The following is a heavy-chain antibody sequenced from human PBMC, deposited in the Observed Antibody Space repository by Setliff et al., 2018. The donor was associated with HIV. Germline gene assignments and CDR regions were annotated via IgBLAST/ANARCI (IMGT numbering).Heavy chain of an antibody. CDR3: ARSPSYRSSWEYYFDY. V-gene: IGHV4-59*08. D-gene: IGHD6-13*01. CDR1: GASMTDFY. J-gene: IGHJ4*02. CDR2: IYYNGIT. Sequence: PSETLSLTCTVSGASMTDFYWSWIRQTPGKGLEWIGQIYYNGITNYNPSLKSRAAISLNTSKNQFSLRMRSVTAADTAIYYCARSPSYRSSWEYYFDYWGQGILVTVSS.